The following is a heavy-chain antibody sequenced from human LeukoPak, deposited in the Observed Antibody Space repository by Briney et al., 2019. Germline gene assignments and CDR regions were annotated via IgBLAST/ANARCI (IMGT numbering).Heavy chain of an antibody. CDR3: ARDHRATIDY. V-gene: IGHV3-30-3*01. CDR2: ISYDGSHK. J-gene: IGHJ4*02. Sequence: GGSLRLSCAASGFTFSSYAMHWVRQAPGKGLEWVAVISYDGSHKYYADSVKGRFTISRDNSKNTLYLQMNSLRAEDTAVYYCARDHRATIDYWGQGTMVTVSS. CDR1: GFTFSSYA. D-gene: IGHD1-26*01.